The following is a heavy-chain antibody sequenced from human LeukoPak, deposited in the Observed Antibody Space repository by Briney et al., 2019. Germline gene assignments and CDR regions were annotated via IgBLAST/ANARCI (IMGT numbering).Heavy chain of an antibody. D-gene: IGHD3-22*01. J-gene: IGHJ5*02. V-gene: IGHV1-69*13. Sequence: SVKVSCKASGGTFSSYAISWVRQAPGQGLEWMGGIIPIFGTANYAQKFQGRVTITADESTSTAYMELSSLRSEDTAVYYCARGYYYDSSGYYKNWFDPWGQGTLVTVSS. CDR3: ARGYYYDSSGYYKNWFDP. CDR1: GGTFSSYA. CDR2: IIPIFGTA.